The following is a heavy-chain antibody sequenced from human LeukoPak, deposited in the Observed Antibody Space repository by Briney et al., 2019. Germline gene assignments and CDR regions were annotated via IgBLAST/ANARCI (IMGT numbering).Heavy chain of an antibody. CDR1: GFTFNNYW. V-gene: IGHV3-7*01. CDR3: ARDPGSAAGLYYFDY. D-gene: IGHD6-13*01. J-gene: IGHJ4*02. CDR2: IKEDGSEK. Sequence: PGGSLRLSCAASGFTFNNYWMSWVRQAPGKGLEWVANIKEDGSEKYYVDSVKGRFTISRDNAKNSLYLQMNSLRAEDTAVYYCARDPGSAAGLYYFDYWGQGTLVTVSS.